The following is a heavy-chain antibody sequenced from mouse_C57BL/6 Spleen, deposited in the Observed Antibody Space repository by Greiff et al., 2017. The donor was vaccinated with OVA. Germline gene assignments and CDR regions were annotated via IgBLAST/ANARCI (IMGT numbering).Heavy chain of an antibody. CDR2: IDPANGNT. V-gene: IGHV14-3*01. CDR1: GFNIKNTY. CDR3: ASYYYGREAWFAD. J-gene: IGHJ3*01. Sequence: VQLQQSVAELVRPGASVKLSCTASGFNIKNTYMHWVKQRPEQGLEWIGRIDPANGNTKYAPNIQGKATITADTSSNTAYLQISSLTAEDTAIYYCASYYYGREAWFADWGQGTLVTVSA. D-gene: IGHD1-1*01.